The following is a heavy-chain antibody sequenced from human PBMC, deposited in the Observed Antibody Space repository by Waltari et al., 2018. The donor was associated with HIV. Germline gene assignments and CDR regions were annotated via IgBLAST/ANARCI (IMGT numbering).Heavy chain of an antibody. J-gene: IGHJ4*02. V-gene: IGHV3-72*01. Sequence: EVQVVESGGGLVQPGGSLRLSCAGSGFIFSDHYMDWVRQAPGKGLGLIGRIRRKANGEPTEDAASVRGRFTISRDDSSNSVFLHMNSLKTDDTAVYYCVVGEPGSIGDYWGQGTLVTVSS. CDR1: GFIFSDHY. D-gene: IGHD1-26*01. CDR2: IRRKANGEPT. CDR3: VVGEPGSIGDY.